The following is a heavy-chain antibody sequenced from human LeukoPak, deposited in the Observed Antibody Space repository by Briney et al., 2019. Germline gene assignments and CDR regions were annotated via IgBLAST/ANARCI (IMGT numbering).Heavy chain of an antibody. J-gene: IGHJ4*02. V-gene: IGHV4-34*01. CDR1: GGSFSGYY. CDR3: AARVVAATAIDY. CDR2: INHSGST. D-gene: IGHD2-15*01. Sequence: SETLSLTCAVYGGSFSGYYWSSIRQPPGKGLEWIGEINHSGSTNYNPSLKSRVTISVDTSKNQFSLKLSSVTAADTAVYYCAARVVAATAIDYWGQGTLVTVSS.